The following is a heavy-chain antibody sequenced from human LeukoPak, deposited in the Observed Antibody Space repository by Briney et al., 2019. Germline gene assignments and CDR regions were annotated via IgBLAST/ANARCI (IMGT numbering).Heavy chain of an antibody. V-gene: IGHV4-31*03. J-gene: IGHJ4*02. Sequence: SETLSLTCTVSGGFISSGGYYWSWIRQLPGKGLEWIGYIYYSGSTYYNPSLKSRVTISVDTSKNQFSLRLRSVTAADTAAYYCARTSIVVVVAAPYYFDYWGQGTLVTVSS. CDR3: ARTSIVVVVAAPYYFDY. CDR1: GGFISSGGYY. CDR2: IYYSGST. D-gene: IGHD2-15*01.